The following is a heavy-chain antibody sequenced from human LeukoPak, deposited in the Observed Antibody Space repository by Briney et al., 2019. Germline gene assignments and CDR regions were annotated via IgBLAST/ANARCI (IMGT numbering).Heavy chain of an antibody. CDR1: GGSISSYY. CDR3: VRDYYDSSGHDAFDI. V-gene: IGHV4-4*09. D-gene: IGHD3-22*01. CDR2: IYTSGST. J-gene: IGHJ3*02. Sequence: SETLSLTCTVSGGSISSYYWSWIRQPPGKGLEWIGYIYTSGSTNYNPSLKSRVTMSVDTSKNQFSLKLSSVTAADTAVYYCVRDYYDSSGHDAFDIWGQGTMVTVSS.